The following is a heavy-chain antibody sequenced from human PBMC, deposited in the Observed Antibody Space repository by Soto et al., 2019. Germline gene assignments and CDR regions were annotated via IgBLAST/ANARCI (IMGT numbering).Heavy chain of an antibody. CDR1: GYTFTNFG. J-gene: IGHJ5*02. D-gene: IGHD2-2*01. Sequence: ASVKVSCKASGYTFTNFGVTWVRRAPGQGLEWMGWISAYTDTPNYAQKFQGRATMTIDTSTSTAYMDLRSLTSDDTAVYYCARVIPGVEAWLDPWGQGTLVTVSS. CDR3: ARVIPGVEAWLDP. V-gene: IGHV1-18*01. CDR2: ISAYTDTP.